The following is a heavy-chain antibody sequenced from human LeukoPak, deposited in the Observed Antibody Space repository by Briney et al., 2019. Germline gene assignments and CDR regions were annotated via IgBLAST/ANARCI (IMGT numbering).Heavy chain of an antibody. D-gene: IGHD1-26*01. CDR2: IYHSGST. Sequence: SETLSLTCTVSGYSISSGYYWGWIRQPPGQGLEWIGSIYHSGSTYYNPSLKSRVTISVDTSKNQFSPKLSSVTAADTAVYYCARRVGATNPYFDYWGQGTLVTVSS. V-gene: IGHV4-38-2*02. CDR3: ARRVGATNPYFDY. J-gene: IGHJ4*02. CDR1: GYSISSGYY.